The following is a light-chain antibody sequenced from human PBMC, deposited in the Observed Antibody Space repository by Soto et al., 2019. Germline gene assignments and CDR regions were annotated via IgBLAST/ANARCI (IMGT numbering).Light chain of an antibody. CDR3: QHYYDTRWT. CDR2: WAS. CDR1: QSVLHSSNNKNY. J-gene: IGKJ1*01. Sequence: VLMSQSTAYLAVSLGERATINCKSSQSVLHSSNNKNYLAWYQQKAGQPPKLLIYWASTRESGVPDRFSGNGSGTDFTLTISSLQAEDVAVYYCQHYYDTRWTFGQGTKVDNK. V-gene: IGKV4-1*01.